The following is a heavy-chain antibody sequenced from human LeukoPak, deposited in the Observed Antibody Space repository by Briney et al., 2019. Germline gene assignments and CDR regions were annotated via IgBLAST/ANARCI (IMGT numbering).Heavy chain of an antibody. Sequence: GGSLRLSCAASGFTFSDHWMHWVRQAPGKGLVWVSRIISDGTSATYADSVKGRFTMSRDNAKNTLYLEMNSLRADDTAVYYCARDARYNIDVWGQGTTVTVSS. CDR3: ARDARYNIDV. CDR2: IISDGTSA. D-gene: IGHD3-9*01. CDR1: GFTFSDHW. J-gene: IGHJ6*02. V-gene: IGHV3-74*01.